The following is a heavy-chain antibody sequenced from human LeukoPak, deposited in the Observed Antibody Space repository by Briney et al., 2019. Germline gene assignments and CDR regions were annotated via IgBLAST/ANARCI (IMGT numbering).Heavy chain of an antibody. CDR1: GFTFSSYT. J-gene: IGHJ4*02. V-gene: IGHV3-23*01. D-gene: IGHD2-2*01. CDR2: ISGSGGST. CDR3: EIVPAADFDY. Sequence: GGSLRLSCAASGFTFSSYTINWVRQAPGKGLEWVSAISGSGGSTYYADSVKGRFTISRDNSKNTLYLQMNSLRAEDTAVYYCEIVPAADFDYWGQGTLVTVSS.